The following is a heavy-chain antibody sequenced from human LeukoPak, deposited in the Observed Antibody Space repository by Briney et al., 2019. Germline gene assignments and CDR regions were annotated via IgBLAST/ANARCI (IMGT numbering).Heavy chain of an antibody. J-gene: IGHJ4*02. D-gene: IGHD1-1*01. CDR1: GFTFSSYS. CDR2: IGSSSSYI. V-gene: IGHV3-21*01. CDR3: ARDWRYGHFDY. Sequence: GGSLRLSCAASGFTFSSYSMNWVRQAPGKGLEWVSSIGSSSSYIYYADSVKGRFTISRDNAKNSLYLQMNSLGAEDTAVYYCARDWRYGHFDYWGQGTLVTVSS.